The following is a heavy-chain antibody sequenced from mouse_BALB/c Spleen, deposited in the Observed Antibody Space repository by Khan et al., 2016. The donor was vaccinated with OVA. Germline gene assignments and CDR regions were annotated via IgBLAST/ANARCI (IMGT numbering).Heavy chain of an antibody. D-gene: IGHD2-10*01. CDR3: ARGAYYDALDY. Sequence: QIQLVQSGPELKKPGETVKISCKASGYTLTNYGMNWVKQAPGKGLKWMGWINTYTGESTYADDFKGRFAFSLETSASTAYLQINNLKNEDMATYFCARGAYYDALDYWGQGTSVTVSS. CDR2: INTYTGES. CDR1: GYTLTNYG. V-gene: IGHV9-1*02. J-gene: IGHJ4*01.